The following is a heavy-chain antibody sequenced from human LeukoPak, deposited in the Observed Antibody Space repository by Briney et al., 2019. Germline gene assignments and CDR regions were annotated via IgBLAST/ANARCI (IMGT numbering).Heavy chain of an antibody. D-gene: IGHD5-12*01. CDR3: ARDSSPRYSGYDWVF. V-gene: IGHV3-7*01. CDR2: INQDGSQT. Sequence: GGSLRLSCTASGFAFSGYWMSWVRQAPGKGLEWLVNINQDGSQTSYEDSVRGRFTVSRDNTKNSLYLQMSSLRADDTAVYYCARDSSPRYSGYDWVFWGRGTLVTVSS. CDR1: GFAFSGYW. J-gene: IGHJ4*02.